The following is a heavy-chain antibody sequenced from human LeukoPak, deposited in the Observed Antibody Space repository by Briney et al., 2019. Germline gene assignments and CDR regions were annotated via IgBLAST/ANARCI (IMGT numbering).Heavy chain of an antibody. Sequence: GGSLRLSCAASGFTFSSYGMHWVRQAPGKGLEWVAVISYDGSNKYYADSVKGRFTISRDNSKNTLYLQMNSLRAEDTAVYYCAKDRSSSYYYSGAFDYWGQGTLVTVSS. CDR1: GFTFSSYG. J-gene: IGHJ4*02. CDR2: ISYDGSNK. D-gene: IGHD3-22*01. V-gene: IGHV3-30*18. CDR3: AKDRSSSYYYSGAFDY.